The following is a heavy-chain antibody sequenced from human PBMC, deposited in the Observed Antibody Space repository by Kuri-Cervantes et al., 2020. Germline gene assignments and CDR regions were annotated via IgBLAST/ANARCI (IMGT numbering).Heavy chain of an antibody. J-gene: IGHJ4*02. CDR3: TYGSGSYYNVDY. CDR2: IRSKAYGGTT. D-gene: IGHD3-10*01. Sequence: GESLKISCTASGFTFGDYAMSWVRQAPGKGLEWVGFIRSKAYGGTTEYAASVKGRFTISRDDSKNTLYLQMNSLKIEDTAVYYCTYGSGSYYNVDYWGQGTLVTVSS. V-gene: IGHV3-49*04. CDR1: GFTFGDYA.